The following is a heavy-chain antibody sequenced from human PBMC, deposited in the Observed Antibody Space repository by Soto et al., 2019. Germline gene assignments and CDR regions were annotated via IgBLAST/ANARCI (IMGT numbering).Heavy chain of an antibody. D-gene: IGHD3-3*01. CDR3: ARETYYDFWSGYYTGGRGWFDP. CDR1: GYTFTSYY. Sequence: GASVKVSCKASGYTFTSYYMHWVRQAPGQGLEWMGIINPSGGSTSYAQKFQGRVTMTRDTSTSTVYMELSSLRSEDTAVYYCARETYYDFWSGYYTGGRGWFDPWGQGTLVTVSS. CDR2: INPSGGST. J-gene: IGHJ5*02. V-gene: IGHV1-46*01.